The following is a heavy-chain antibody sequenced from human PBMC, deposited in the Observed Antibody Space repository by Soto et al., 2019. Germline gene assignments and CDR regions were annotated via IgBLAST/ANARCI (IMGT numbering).Heavy chain of an antibody. V-gene: IGHV3-23*01. CDR1: GFTFSSYA. Sequence: PWGALRLSCAASGFTFSSYAISWVRQAPGKGLEWVSSITGSGGTTFYADSVKGRLTISRDNSKNTLYVQMDILRAEDTAVYYCAKDLSPNMGCMDVWGPGTTVTCSS. CDR2: ITGSGGTT. J-gene: IGHJ6*02. D-gene: IGHD3-10*01. CDR3: AKDLSPNMGCMDV.